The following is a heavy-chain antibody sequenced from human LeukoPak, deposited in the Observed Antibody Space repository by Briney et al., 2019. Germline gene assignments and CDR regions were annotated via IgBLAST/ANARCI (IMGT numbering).Heavy chain of an antibody. V-gene: IGHV5-51*01. J-gene: IGHJ4*02. D-gene: IGHD3-16*01. CDR1: GYRFTSNW. Sequence: GESLKISCKGSGYRFTSNWIAWVRQMPGKGLEWMGIIYPGDSDTRYSPSFQGQVTISADKSISTAYLPWSSLRASDTAIYFCAYGKYYFDYWGQGTLVTVSS. CDR2: IYPGDSDT. CDR3: AYGKYYFDY.